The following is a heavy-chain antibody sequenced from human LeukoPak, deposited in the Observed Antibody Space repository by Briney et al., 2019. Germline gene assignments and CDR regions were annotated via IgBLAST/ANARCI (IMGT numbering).Heavy chain of an antibody. D-gene: IGHD3-3*01. Sequence: SETLSLTCAVYGGSFSGYYWSWIHQPPGKGLEWIGEINHSGSTNYNPSLKSRVTISVDTSKNQFSLKLSSVTAADTAVYYCARGSTYYDFWSGRFDYWGQGTLVTVSS. CDR3: ARGSTYYDFWSGRFDY. CDR1: GGSFSGYY. J-gene: IGHJ4*02. V-gene: IGHV4-34*01. CDR2: INHSGST.